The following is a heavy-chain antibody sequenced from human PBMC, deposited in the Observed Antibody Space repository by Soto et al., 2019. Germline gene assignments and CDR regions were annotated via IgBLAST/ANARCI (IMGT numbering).Heavy chain of an antibody. V-gene: IGHV1-18*04. CDR3: AREVGHMDV. J-gene: IGHJ6*02. CDR1: GYTFTTYG. CDR2: VSPYNGDT. Sequence: QVQLVQSGAEVKKPGASVKVSCKAFGYTFTTYGINWVRQAPGQGLEWMGWVSPYNGDTTYAQKVQGRVTMTTDTSTRIAYLELRSLRSDDTAVYYCAREVGHMDVWGQGTTVTVSS.